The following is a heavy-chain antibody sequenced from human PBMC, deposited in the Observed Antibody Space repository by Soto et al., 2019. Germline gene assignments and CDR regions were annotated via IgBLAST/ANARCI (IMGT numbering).Heavy chain of an antibody. CDR1: GFTFPRFT. Sequence: EVQLLESGGDLVRPGGSLRLSCTASGFTFPRFTMTWVRQAPGKGLEGVSSIYGSAGRVFYAESVKGRFSISRDNSRDTVYLQMNSLRVEDTAVYYCAKDREPDDRWDIDFWGQGTRVTVSS. CDR2: IYGSAGRV. CDR3: AKDREPDDRWDIDF. V-gene: IGHV3-23*01. D-gene: IGHD3-16*02. J-gene: IGHJ4*02.